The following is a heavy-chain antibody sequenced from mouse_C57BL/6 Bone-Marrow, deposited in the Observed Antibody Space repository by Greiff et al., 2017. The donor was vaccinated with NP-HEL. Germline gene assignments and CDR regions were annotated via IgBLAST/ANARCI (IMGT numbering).Heavy chain of an antibody. Sequence: QVQLQQPGTELVKPGASVKLSCKASGYTFTSYWMHWVKQRPGQGLEWIGNINPSNGGTNYNEKFKSKATLTVDKSSSTAYMQLSSLTSEDSAVYYCFLEALGDYGSSYDWYFDVWGTGTTVTVSS. CDR3: FLEALGDYGSSYDWYFDV. CDR1: GYTFTSYW. D-gene: IGHD1-1*01. V-gene: IGHV1-53*01. CDR2: INPSNGGT. J-gene: IGHJ1*03.